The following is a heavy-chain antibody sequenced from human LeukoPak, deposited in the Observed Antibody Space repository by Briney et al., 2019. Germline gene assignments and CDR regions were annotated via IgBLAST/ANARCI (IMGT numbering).Heavy chain of an antibody. V-gene: IGHV4-34*01. CDR1: GGSFSGYY. CDR2: INHSGST. Sequence: SETLSLTCAGYGGSFSGYYWSWIRQPPGKGLEWIGEINHSGSTNYNPSLKSRVTISVDTSKNQFSLKLSSVTAADTAVYYCARGKTIGYSSSWYGRGVFDIWGQGTMVTVSS. J-gene: IGHJ3*02. D-gene: IGHD6-13*01. CDR3: ARGKTIGYSSSWYGRGVFDI.